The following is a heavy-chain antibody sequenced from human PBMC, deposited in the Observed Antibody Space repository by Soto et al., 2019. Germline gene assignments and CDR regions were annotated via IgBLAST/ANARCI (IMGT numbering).Heavy chain of an antibody. D-gene: IGHD2-2*01. V-gene: IGHV1-3*04. Sequence: ASVKVSCKASGYTFTKYALHWVRQAPGQRLEWMGWINTGNGNTKYSQKFQGRVTITRDTSASTVYMTLNSLRSEDTALYYCARAGDDCSSSNCYFIDYWGQGTLVTVSS. CDR1: GYTFTKYA. CDR3: ARAGDDCSSSNCYFIDY. CDR2: INTGNGNT. J-gene: IGHJ4*02.